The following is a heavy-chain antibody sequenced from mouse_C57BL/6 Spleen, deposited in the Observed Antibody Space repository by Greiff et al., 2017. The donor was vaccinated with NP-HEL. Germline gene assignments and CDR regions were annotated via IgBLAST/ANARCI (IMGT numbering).Heavy chain of an antibody. Sequence: EVKLMESEGGLVQPGSSMKLSCTASGFTFSDYYMAWVRQVPEKGLEWVANINYDGSSTYYLDSLKSRFIISRDNAKNILYLQMSSLKSEDTATYYCARDRGDYDLYWYFDVWGTGTTVTVSS. J-gene: IGHJ1*03. CDR1: GFTFSDYY. CDR3: ARDRGDYDLYWYFDV. V-gene: IGHV5-16*01. CDR2: INYDGSST. D-gene: IGHD2-4*01.